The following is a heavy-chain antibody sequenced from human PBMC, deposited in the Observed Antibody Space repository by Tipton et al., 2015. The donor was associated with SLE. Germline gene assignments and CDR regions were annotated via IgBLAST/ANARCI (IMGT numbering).Heavy chain of an antibody. D-gene: IGHD1-26*01. CDR3: ARDRSMVGAAGEAFDI. CDR2: IYYTGST. V-gene: IGHV4-59*11. Sequence: TLSLTCTVSGVSISSHYCTWIRQTPGKGLEWIGYIYYTGSTNYNPSLKSRVTISLDTPKNQFSLKLNPVTAADTAVYYCARDRSMVGAAGEAFDIWGQGTLVTVSS. J-gene: IGHJ3*02. CDR1: GVSISSHY.